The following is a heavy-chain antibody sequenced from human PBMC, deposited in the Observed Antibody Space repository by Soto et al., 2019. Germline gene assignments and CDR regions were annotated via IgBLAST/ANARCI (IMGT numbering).Heavy chain of an antibody. J-gene: IGHJ4*02. CDR1: GFTFSHYA. CDR3: AKGRTYFDV. V-gene: IGHV3-23*01. Sequence: EVQLLESGGGLVQPGGSLRLSCAASGFTFSHYAMTWVRQAPGKGLEWVSDISDGGDATYYAEFVKGRFTISRDNSKSTLYLQMNGLRAEDAAVYYCAKGRTYFDVWGQGTLVTVSS. CDR2: ISDGGDAT.